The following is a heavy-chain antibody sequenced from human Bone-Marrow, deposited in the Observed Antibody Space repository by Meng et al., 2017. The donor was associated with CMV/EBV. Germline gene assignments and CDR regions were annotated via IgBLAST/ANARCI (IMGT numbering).Heavy chain of an antibody. CDR1: GFTVSSNY. D-gene: IGHD4-17*01. J-gene: IGHJ4*02. CDR3: AKQGYGDYEGLDY. Sequence: LSLICAASGFTVSSNYMSWVRQAPGKGLEWVSVIYSGGSTYYADAVKGRFTISRDNSKNTLYLQMNSLRAEDTAVYYCAKQGYGDYEGLDYWGQGTLVTFSS. CDR2: IYSGGST. V-gene: IGHV3-66*04.